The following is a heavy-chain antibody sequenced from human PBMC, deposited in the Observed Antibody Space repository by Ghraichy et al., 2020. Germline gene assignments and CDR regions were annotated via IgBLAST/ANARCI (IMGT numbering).Heavy chain of an antibody. CDR2: IYQSGHT. CDR1: DPSSTNYY. J-gene: IGHJ6*02. Sequence: ETLSLTCTVSDPSSTNYYWSWIRQPPGKGLEWIGYIYQSGHTNYNPSLQTRVTISLDTSKTQFSLTLTSVTAADTAVYYCATGTSHSSDFYYFGMDVWGQGTTVTVSS. V-gene: IGHV4-59*03. D-gene: IGHD1-14*01. CDR3: ATGTSHSSDFYYFGMDV.